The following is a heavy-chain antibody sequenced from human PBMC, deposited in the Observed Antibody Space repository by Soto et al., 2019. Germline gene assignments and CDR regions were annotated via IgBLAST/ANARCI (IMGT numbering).Heavy chain of an antibody. J-gene: IGHJ6*02. CDR3: ASTPGYSYEYYYGMDV. V-gene: IGHV5-10-1*01. CDR1: VYSFTSYW. Sequence: PGESLKISCKGSVYSFTSYWISWVRQMPGKGLEWMGRIDPSDSYTNYSPSFQGHVTISADKSISTAYLQWSSLKASDTAMYYCASTPGYSYEYYYGMDVWGQETTVTVSS. CDR2: IDPSDSYT. D-gene: IGHD5-18*01.